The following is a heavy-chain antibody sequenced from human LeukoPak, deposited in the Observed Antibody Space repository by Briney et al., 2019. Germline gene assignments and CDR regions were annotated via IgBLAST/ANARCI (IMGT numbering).Heavy chain of an antibody. CDR1: GFSVSSNY. CDR2: IYSGGST. Sequence: PGGSLRLSCAVSGFSVSSNYMSWVRQAPGKGLEWVSLIYSGGSTYYADSVKGRFTISRDNSKNTLYLQMNSLRAADTAVYYCARDKGTSYLSSFDYWGQGTLVTVSS. D-gene: IGHD6-6*01. J-gene: IGHJ4*02. V-gene: IGHV3-66*02. CDR3: ARDKGTSYLSSFDY.